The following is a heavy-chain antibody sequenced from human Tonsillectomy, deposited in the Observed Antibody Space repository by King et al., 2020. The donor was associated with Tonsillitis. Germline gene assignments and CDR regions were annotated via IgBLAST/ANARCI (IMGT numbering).Heavy chain of an antibody. CDR1: GFTVSNNY. CDR2: IYNGGST. Sequence: VQLVQSGGGLVQPGGSLRLSCAASGFTVSNNYMSWVRQAPGKGLEWVSVIYNGGSTYYADSVKGRFTISRHNSKNTLYLQMNSLRAEDTAVYYWASEAAYYYYGMDVWGQGTTVTVSS. D-gene: IGHD2-15*01. J-gene: IGHJ6*02. CDR3: ASEAAYYYYGMDV. V-gene: IGHV3-53*04.